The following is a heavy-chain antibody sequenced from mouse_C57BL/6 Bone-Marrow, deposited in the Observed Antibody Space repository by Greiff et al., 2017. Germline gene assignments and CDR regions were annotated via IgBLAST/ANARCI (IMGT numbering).Heavy chain of an antibody. V-gene: IGHV1-26*01. J-gene: IGHJ4*01. CDR1: GYTFTDYY. Sequence: VQLQQSGPELVKPGASVKISCKASGYTFTDYYMNWVKQSHGKSLEWIGDINPNNGGTSYNQKFKGKATLTVDKSSSTAYMELRSLTSEDSAVYYCARGQTAQATGYAIDYWGQGTSVTVSS. D-gene: IGHD3-2*02. CDR3: ARGQTAQATGYAIDY. CDR2: INPNNGGT.